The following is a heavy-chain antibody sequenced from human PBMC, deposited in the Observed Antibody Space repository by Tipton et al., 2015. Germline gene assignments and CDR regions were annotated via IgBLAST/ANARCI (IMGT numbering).Heavy chain of an antibody. CDR1: GGSFSDYY. J-gene: IGHJ4*02. CDR2: FFHSGNT. D-gene: IGHD4-17*01. V-gene: IGHV4-38-2*02. Sequence: GLVKPSETLSLTCTVSGGSFSDYYWSWIRQPPGKGLEWIGSFFHSGNTFHNPSLRSRLIISVDTSKNQISLTVTSVTAADTAVYYCARSRYTVTPDSWGQGTLVTVSS. CDR3: ARSRYTVTPDS.